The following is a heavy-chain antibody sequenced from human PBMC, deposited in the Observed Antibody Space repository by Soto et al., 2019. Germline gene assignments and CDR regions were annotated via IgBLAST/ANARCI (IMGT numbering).Heavy chain of an antibody. J-gene: IGHJ4*02. Sequence: ASVKVSCKASGGTFSSYTISWVRQAPGQGLEWMGWINAGNGNTKYSQKFQGRVTITRDTSASTAYMELSSLRSEDTAVYYCAKGSSGWYERFDYWGQGTLVTVSS. CDR2: INAGNGNT. V-gene: IGHV1-3*01. CDR1: GGTFSSYT. D-gene: IGHD6-19*01. CDR3: AKGSSGWYERFDY.